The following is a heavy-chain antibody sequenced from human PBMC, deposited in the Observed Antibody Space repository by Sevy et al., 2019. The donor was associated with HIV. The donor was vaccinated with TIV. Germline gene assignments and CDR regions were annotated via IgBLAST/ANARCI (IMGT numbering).Heavy chain of an antibody. CDR2: ISWNSGTT. CDR1: GFSFDAYA. CDR3: AKSADYTDSSGYAAFDY. D-gene: IGHD3-22*01. J-gene: IGHJ4*02. Sequence: GGSLRLSCAASGFSFDAYAMHWVRQAPGKGLEWASGISWNSGTTGYADSVKGRFTISRDNARNSLYRQMNSLRAEDTALYYCAKSADYTDSSGYAAFDYWGQGTLVTVSS. V-gene: IGHV3-9*01.